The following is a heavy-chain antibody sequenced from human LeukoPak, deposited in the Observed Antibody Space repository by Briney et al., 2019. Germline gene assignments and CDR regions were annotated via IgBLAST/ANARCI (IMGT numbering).Heavy chain of an antibody. Sequence: GGSLRLSCAASGFTFSTNAISWVRQAPGKRLEWVSAISGTGAVTYYAESVKGRFTISRDNSKNTVYLHIKSLKVEDTAVYYCARGLTTTGFDSWGQGTLVTVSS. CDR2: ISGTGAVT. D-gene: IGHD4-17*01. J-gene: IGHJ5*01. CDR1: GFTFSTNA. CDR3: ARGLTTTGFDS. V-gene: IGHV3-23*01.